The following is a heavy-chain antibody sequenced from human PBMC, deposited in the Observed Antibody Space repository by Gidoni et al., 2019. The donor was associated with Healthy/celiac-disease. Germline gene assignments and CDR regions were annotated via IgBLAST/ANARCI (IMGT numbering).Heavy chain of an antibody. D-gene: IGHD3-10*01. Sequence: EVQLVESGGGLVQPGGSLRLSCAASGFTFSSYAMHWVRQAPGQGLEYVSAISSNGGSTYYANSVKGRFTISRDNSKNTLYLQMGSLRAEDMAVYYCARDGPYGSGSYFDPWGQGTLVTVSS. V-gene: IGHV3-64*01. CDR1: GFTFSSYA. J-gene: IGHJ5*02. CDR3: ARDGPYGSGSYFDP. CDR2: ISSNGGST.